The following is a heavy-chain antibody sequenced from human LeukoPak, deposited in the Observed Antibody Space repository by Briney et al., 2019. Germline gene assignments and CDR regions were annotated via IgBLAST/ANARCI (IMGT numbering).Heavy chain of an antibody. J-gene: IGHJ4*02. D-gene: IGHD4-17*01. CDR1: GFTFSIYA. Sequence: PGGSLRLSCAASGFTFSIYAMSWVRQAPGKGLEWVSSISSTGDSTYYIDSVKGRFTISRDNSKNTLYLQMNSLGAEDTAVYYCAKGGVTTPYYFDYWGQGTLVTVSS. CDR3: AKGGVTTPYYFDY. CDR2: ISSTGDST. V-gene: IGHV3-23*01.